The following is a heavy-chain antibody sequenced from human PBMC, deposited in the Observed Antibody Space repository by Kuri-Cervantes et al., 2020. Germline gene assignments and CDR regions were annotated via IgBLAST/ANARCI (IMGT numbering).Heavy chain of an antibody. J-gene: IGHJ3*02. CDR1: GGSISSYY. CDR3: ARTDPRDAFDI. CDR2: IYTSGST. V-gene: IGHV4-4*07. Sequence: GSLRLSCTVSGGSISSYYWSWIRQPAGKGLEWVGRIYTSGSTNYNPSLKSRVTMSVDTSKNQFSLKLSSVTAADTAVYYCARTDPRDAFDIWGQGTMVTVSS.